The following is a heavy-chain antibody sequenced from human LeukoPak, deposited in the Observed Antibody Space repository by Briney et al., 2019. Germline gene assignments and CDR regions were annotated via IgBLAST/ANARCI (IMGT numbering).Heavy chain of an antibody. CDR1: GGSFSGYY. Sequence: SETLSLTCAVYGGSFSGYYWSWIRQPPGKGLEWIGEINHSGSTNYNPSLRSRVTISVDTSKNQFSLKLSSVTAADTAVYYCARARNTMVRGVIPCFDYWGQGTLVTVSS. D-gene: IGHD3-10*01. CDR3: ARARNTMVRGVIPCFDY. CDR2: INHSGST. V-gene: IGHV4-34*01. J-gene: IGHJ4*02.